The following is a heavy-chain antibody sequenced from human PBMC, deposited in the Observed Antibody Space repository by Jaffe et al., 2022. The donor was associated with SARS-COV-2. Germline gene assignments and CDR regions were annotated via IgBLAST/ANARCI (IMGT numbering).Heavy chain of an antibody. CDR3: SRFYFDSGSPRPESGYFSMDV. D-gene: IGHD3-10*01. CDR2: IRSKPYGGTT. CDR1: GFTFGDYT. J-gene: IGHJ6*03. Sequence: EVQLVESGGGLVQPGRSLRLSCTGSGFTFGDYTMTWFRQAPGKGLEWVGFIRSKPYGGTTEFAASVKGRFTISRDDSKSIAYLQMNSLRTEDTAVFYCSRFYFDSGSPRPESGYFSMDVWGKGTTVTVSS. V-gene: IGHV3-49*03.